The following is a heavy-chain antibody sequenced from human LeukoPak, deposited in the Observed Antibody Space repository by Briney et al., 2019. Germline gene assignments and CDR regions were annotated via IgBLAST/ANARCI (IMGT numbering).Heavy chain of an antibody. CDR3: AELGITMIGGV. D-gene: IGHD3-10*02. J-gene: IGHJ6*04. Sequence: GGSLRLSCGASGFTFSNYGMLWVRQAPGKGLEWVSYISSSGSTIYYADSVKGRFTISRDNAKNSLYLQMNSLRAEDTAVYYCAELGITMIGGVWGKGTTVTISS. CDR1: GFTFSNYG. CDR2: ISSSGSTI. V-gene: IGHV3-48*04.